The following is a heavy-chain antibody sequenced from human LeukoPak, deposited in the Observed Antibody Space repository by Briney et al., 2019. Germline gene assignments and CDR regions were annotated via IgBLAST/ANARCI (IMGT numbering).Heavy chain of an antibody. Sequence: GGSLRLSCTASGFTFGDYAMSWFRQAPGKGLEWVGFIRSKAYGGTTEYAASVKGRFTISRDDSKSIAYLQMNSLKTEDTAVYYCTRDRSSGGSCYWGDCPSQNDAFDIWGQGTMVTVSS. CDR3: TRDRSSGGSCYWGDCPSQNDAFDI. CDR2: IRSKAYGGTT. V-gene: IGHV3-49*03. D-gene: IGHD2-15*01. CDR1: GFTFGDYA. J-gene: IGHJ3*02.